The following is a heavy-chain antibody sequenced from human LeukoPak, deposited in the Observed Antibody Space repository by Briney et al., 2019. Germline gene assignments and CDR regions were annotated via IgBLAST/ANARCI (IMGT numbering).Heavy chain of an antibody. CDR2: MNPKTGDT. J-gene: IGHJ4*02. D-gene: IGHD1-26*01. Sequence: ASVRVSCKASGYTFTGYDINWVRQATGQGLEWMGWMNPKTGDTGYAQIFQGRLTITRSTSIDTAYMELSGLTSDDTAVYYCTRGSLSGSSRDYWGQGTLVTVSS. CDR1: GYTFTGYD. CDR3: TRGSLSGSSRDY. V-gene: IGHV1-8*01.